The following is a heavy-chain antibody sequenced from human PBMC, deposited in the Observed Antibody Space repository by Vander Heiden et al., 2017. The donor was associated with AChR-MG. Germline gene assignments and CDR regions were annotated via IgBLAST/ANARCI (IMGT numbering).Heavy chain of an antibody. V-gene: IGHV1-2*02. J-gene: IGHJ6*02. CDR1: GYTFTGYY. Sequence: QVQLVQSGAEVKKPGASVKVSCKASGYTFTGYYMHWVRQAPGQGLEWMGWINPNSGGTNYAQKFQGRVTMTRDTSISTAYMELSRLRSDDTAVYYCARGTRPTYAANPYYYYYGMDVWGQGTTVTVSS. CDR2: INPNSGGT. CDR3: ARGTRPTYAANPYYYYYGMDV. D-gene: IGHD2-15*01.